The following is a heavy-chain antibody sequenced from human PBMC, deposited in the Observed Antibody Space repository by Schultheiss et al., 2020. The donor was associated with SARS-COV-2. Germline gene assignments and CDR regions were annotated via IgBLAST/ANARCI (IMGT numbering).Heavy chain of an antibody. CDR1: GGSISSSSYY. V-gene: IGHV4-39*07. CDR2: IYYSGSP. D-gene: IGHD1-1*01. J-gene: IGHJ6*02. CDR3: ARVPGYYGMDV. Sequence: SQTLSLTCTVSGGSISSSSYYWGWIRQPPGKGLEWIGSIYYSGSPAYNPSLKSRVAISKDTSKNQVSLKLTSVTAADTAVYYCARVPGYYGMDVWGQGTTVTVSS.